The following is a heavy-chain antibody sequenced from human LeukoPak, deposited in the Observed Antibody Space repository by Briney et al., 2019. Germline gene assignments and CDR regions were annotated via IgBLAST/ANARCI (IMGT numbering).Heavy chain of an antibody. D-gene: IGHD2-15*01. CDR3: ARAGYCSGGSCYARLYYYYGMDV. Sequence: ASVKVSCKASGYTFTVQYMHWVRQAPGQGLEWIGLIKPNSGATSYAQQYQGRVTMTTDTSTSTAYMELRSLRSDDTAVYYCARAGYCSGGSCYARLYYYYGMDVWGQGTTVTVSS. CDR2: IKPNSGAT. J-gene: IGHJ6*02. V-gene: IGHV1-2*02. CDR1: GYTFTVQY.